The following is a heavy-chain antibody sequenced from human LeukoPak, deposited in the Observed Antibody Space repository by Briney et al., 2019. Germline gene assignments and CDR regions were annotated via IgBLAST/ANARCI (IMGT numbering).Heavy chain of an antibody. J-gene: IGHJ6*02. D-gene: IGHD5-24*01. CDR3: EKHRGGYNLYYYYGKDV. CDR1: GFPFSSYW. V-gene: IGHV3-30*18. CDR2: ISYDRSNK. Sequence: GGSRRLSCAASGFPFSSYWMHWVRQATGKGLEWVAYISYDRSNKYYADSVEGRFTISRDNYENTLYLQMNRMRTEDTAVYYCEKHRGGYNLYYYYGKDVWGQGTMVTVSS.